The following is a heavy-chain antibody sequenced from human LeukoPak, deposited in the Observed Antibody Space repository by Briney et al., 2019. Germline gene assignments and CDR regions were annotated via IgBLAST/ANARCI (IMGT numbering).Heavy chain of an antibody. J-gene: IGHJ4*02. Sequence: SETLSLTCSVSPGSIGGYYWSWFRQPPGKGLEWIGYVFYTGETDYNPSLRSRGTISVDASKNQVSLRLTSVTAADTAVYYCARHAAGVELWFEFWGQGTQVTVSS. D-gene: IGHD2-21*01. V-gene: IGHV4-59*08. CDR1: PGSIGGYY. CDR3: ARHAAGVELWFEF. CDR2: VFYTGET.